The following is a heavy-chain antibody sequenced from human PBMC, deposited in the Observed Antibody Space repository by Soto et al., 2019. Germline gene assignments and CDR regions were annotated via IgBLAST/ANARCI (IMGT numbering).Heavy chain of an antibody. J-gene: IGHJ5*02. D-gene: IGHD1-26*01. CDR2: IYYSGST. V-gene: IGHV4-39*01. Sequence: QLHLRESGPGLVKPSETLSLTCTVSGGSITSSSYYWGWIRQPPGKGLEWIGSIYYSGSTYYNPSLKSRVTISVDTSKNQFSLKLSSVIAADTAVYYCATQEVGGSYVYTFDPWGQGTLVTVSS. CDR3: ATQEVGGSYVYTFDP. CDR1: GGSITSSSYY.